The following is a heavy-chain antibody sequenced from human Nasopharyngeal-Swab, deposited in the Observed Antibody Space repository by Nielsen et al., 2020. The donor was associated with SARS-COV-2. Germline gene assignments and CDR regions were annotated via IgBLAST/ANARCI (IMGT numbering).Heavy chain of an antibody. J-gene: IGHJ4*02. D-gene: IGHD6-13*01. V-gene: IGHV3-66*02. CDR2: IYSGGST. Sequence: ESLNISCAASGFTVSSNYMSWVRQAPGKGLEWVSVIYSGGSTYYADSVKGRFTISRDNSKNTLYLQMNSLRAEDTAVYYCARYSSSWYYFDYWGQGTLVTVSS. CDR3: ARYSSSWYYFDY. CDR1: GFTVSSNY.